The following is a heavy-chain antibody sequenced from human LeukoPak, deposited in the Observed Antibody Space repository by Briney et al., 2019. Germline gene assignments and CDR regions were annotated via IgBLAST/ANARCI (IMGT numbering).Heavy chain of an antibody. J-gene: IGHJ4*02. CDR2: INHSGST. D-gene: IGHD1-26*01. CDR3: ARGFGARDY. V-gene: IGHV4-34*01. Sequence: PSETLSFTCAVYGGSFSGYYWSWIRQPPGKGLEWIGEINHSGSTNYNPSLKSRVTISVDTSKNQFSLKLSSVIATDTAVYYCARGFGARDYWGQGTLVTVSS. CDR1: GGSFSGYY.